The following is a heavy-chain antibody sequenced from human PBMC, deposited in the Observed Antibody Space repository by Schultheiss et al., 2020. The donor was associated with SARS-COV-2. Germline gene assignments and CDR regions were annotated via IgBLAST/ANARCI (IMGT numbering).Heavy chain of an antibody. CDR3: ARDLVSYSSSWYQNWFDP. J-gene: IGHJ5*02. D-gene: IGHD6-13*01. CDR1: GLTFSSSW. V-gene: IGHV3-7*01. CDR2: IKQDGSEK. Sequence: GESLKISCAASGLTFSSSWMHWVCQGPEKGLEWVANIKQDGSEKYYVDSVKGRFTISRDNAKNSLYLQMNSLRAEDTAVYYCARDLVSYSSSWYQNWFDPWGQGTLVTAPQ.